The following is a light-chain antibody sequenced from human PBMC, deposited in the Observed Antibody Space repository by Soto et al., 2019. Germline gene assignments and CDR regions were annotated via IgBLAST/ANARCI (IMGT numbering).Light chain of an antibody. J-gene: IGLJ2*01. Sequence: SYELTQPLSVSVALGQTARITCGGNNIGSKNVHWYQQKPGQAPVLVIYRDSNRPSGIPERFSGSNSGNTATLTINRAQVGDEADCYCQVWDSSTVFGGGTKLTVL. CDR2: RDS. V-gene: IGLV3-9*01. CDR1: NIGSKN. CDR3: QVWDSSTV.